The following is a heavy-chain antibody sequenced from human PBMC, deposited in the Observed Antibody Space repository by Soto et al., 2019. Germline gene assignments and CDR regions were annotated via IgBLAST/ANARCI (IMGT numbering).Heavy chain of an antibody. D-gene: IGHD3-22*01. CDR2: IYYSGST. CDR1: GGSISSGDYY. Sequence: SETLSLTCTVSGGSISSGDYYWSWIRQPPGKGLEWIGYIYYSGSTYYNPSLKSRVTISVDTSKNQFSLKLSSVTAADTAVYYCASLPQIYYDSSGYFDYWGQGTLVTVSS. V-gene: IGHV4-30-4*01. CDR3: ASLPQIYYDSSGYFDY. J-gene: IGHJ4*02.